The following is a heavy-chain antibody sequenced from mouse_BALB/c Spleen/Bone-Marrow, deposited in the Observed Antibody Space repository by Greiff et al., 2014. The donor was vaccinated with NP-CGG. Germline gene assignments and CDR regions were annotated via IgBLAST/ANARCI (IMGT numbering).Heavy chain of an antibody. V-gene: IGHV5-9-4*01. D-gene: IGHD3-1*01. J-gene: IGHJ2*01. CDR3: VRDSSGYFDY. CDR2: ISSAGSHT. CDR1: GFTFSWYA. Sequence: EVQLVESGGGLVKPGGSLKLSCAASGFTFSWYAMSWVRQSPEKRLEWVAEISSAGSHTYYPDTVTGRFTISRDNAKNTLYLEMSSLRSGDTAMYYCVRDSSGYFDYWGQGTTLTVSS.